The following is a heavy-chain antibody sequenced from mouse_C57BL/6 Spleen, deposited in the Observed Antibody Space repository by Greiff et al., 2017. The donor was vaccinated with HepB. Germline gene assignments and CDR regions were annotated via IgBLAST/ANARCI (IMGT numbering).Heavy chain of an antibody. Sequence: VKLQESGPELVKPGASVKISCKASGYTFSSSWLNWVKQRPGKGLEWIGRIYPGDGDTNYNEKFKGKATLTADKSSSTAYMQLSSLTSEDSAVYFGARASGGYVDYWGQGTTLTVSS. D-gene: IGHD6-1*01. CDR2: IYPGDGDT. CDR3: ARASGGYVDY. V-gene: IGHV1-82*01. J-gene: IGHJ2*01. CDR1: GYTFSSSW.